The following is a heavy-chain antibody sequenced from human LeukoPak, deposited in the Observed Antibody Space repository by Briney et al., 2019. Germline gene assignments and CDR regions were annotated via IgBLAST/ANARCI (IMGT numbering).Heavy chain of an antibody. D-gene: IGHD5-12*01. Sequence: SETLSLTCTVSGYSISSGYYWGWIRQPPGKGLEWIGSIYHSGSTYYNPSLKSRVTISVDTSKNQFSLKLSSVTAADTAVYYCARLRGYSGGEIRFFDYWGQGTLVTVSS. V-gene: IGHV4-38-2*02. CDR2: IYHSGST. CDR3: ARLRGYSGGEIRFFDY. J-gene: IGHJ4*02. CDR1: GYSISSGYY.